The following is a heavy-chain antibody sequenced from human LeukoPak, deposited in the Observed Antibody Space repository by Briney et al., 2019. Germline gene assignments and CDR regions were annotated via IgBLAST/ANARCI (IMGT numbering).Heavy chain of an antibody. D-gene: IGHD3-9*01. CDR1: GFTFSSYS. CDR2: ISSSSSYI. V-gene: IGHV3-21*01. Sequence: GTSLKLSCAASGFTFSSYSMNWVRQAPGKGLEWVSSISSSSSYIYYADSVKGRFTISRDNAKNSLYLQMNSLRAEDTAVYYCARDNTRYDWFDPWGQGTLVTVSS. CDR3: ARDNTRYDWFDP. J-gene: IGHJ5*02.